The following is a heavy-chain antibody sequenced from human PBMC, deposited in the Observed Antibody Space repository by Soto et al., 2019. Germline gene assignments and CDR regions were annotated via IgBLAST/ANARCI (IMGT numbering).Heavy chain of an antibody. J-gene: IGHJ5*02. CDR1: GGTFSSYA. Sequence: QVQLVQSGAEVKKPGSSVKVSCKASGGTFSSYAISWVRQAPGQGLEWMGGIIPIFGTANYAQKFQGRVTITADKSQNKAYKALSNMRSEDTALYYCARAYYDYVRGSYRFNWFDPWGQGTLVTVSS. CDR3: ARAYYDYVRGSYRFNWFDP. CDR2: IIPIFGTA. D-gene: IGHD3-16*02. V-gene: IGHV1-69*06.